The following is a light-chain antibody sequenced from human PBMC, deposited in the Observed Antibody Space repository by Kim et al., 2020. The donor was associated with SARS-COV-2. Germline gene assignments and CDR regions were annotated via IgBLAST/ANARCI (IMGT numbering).Light chain of an antibody. CDR1: NIGSKN. CDR3: QVWDSSTAWV. CDR2: RDS. J-gene: IGLJ3*02. Sequence: SYELTQPLSVSVALGQTARITCGGNNIGSKNVHWYQQKRGQAPVLVIYRDSNRPSGIPERFSGSNSGNTATLTISRAQAGDEADYYCQVWDSSTAWVFGGGTQLTVL. V-gene: IGLV3-9*01.